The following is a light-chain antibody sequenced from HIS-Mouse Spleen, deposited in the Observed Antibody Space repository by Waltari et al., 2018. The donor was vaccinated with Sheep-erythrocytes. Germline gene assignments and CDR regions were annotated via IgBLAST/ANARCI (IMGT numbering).Light chain of an antibody. CDR2: DVS. CDR3: CSYAGSYTYV. V-gene: IGLV2-11*01. Sequence: QSALTQPRSVSGSPGQSVTIPCTRTSSHVGGYKYFPWYQQHPGKAPKLMIYDVSKRPSGVPDRFSGSKSGNTASLTISGLQAEDEADYYCCSYAGSYTYVFGTGTKVTVL. J-gene: IGLJ1*01. CDR1: SSHVGGYKY.